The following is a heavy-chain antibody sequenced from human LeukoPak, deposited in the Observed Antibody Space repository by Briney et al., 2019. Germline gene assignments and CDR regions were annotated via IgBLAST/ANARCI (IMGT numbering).Heavy chain of an antibody. V-gene: IGHV4-39*07. CDR3: ARGNFRYCSGGSCHNWFDP. D-gene: IGHD2-15*01. J-gene: IGHJ5*02. CDR2: WHHSGIT. Sequence: SETLSLTCTVSGASIISGNYFWGWVRQPPGERLEWIGSWHHSGITDYNPSLKSRVTISVDTSKNQFSLKLSSVTAADTAVYYCARGNFRYCSGGSCHNWFDPWGQGTLVTVSS. CDR1: GASIISGNYF.